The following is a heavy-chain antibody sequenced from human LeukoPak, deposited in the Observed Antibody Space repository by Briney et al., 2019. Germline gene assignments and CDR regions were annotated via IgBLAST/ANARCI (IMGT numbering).Heavy chain of an antibody. CDR3: ARVGPDYGDHYYYYYYMDV. Sequence: SETLSLTCTVSGGSISSYYWSWIRQPPGKGLEWIGYIYYSGSTNYNPSLKSRVTISVDTSKNQFSLKLSSVTAADTAVYYCARVGPDYGDHYYYYYYMDVWGKGTTVTVSS. V-gene: IGHV4-59*01. J-gene: IGHJ6*03. CDR1: GGSISSYY. CDR2: IYYSGST. D-gene: IGHD4-17*01.